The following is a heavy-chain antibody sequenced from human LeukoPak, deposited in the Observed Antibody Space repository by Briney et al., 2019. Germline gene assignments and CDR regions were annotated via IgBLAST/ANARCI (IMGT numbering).Heavy chain of an antibody. CDR2: INHSGST. CDR1: GGSFSGYY. V-gene: IGHV4-34*01. Sequence: SQTLSLTCAVYGGSFSGYYWSWIRQPPGKGLEWIGEINHSGSTNYNPSLKSRVTISVDTSKNQFSLKLSSVTAADTAVYYCARSSSSWYDGYNWFDPWGQGTLVTVSS. CDR3: ARSSSSWYDGYNWFDP. J-gene: IGHJ5*02. D-gene: IGHD6-13*01.